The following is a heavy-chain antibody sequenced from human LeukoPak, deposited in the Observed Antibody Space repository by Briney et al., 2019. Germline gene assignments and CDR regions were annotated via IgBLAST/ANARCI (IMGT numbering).Heavy chain of an antibody. Sequence: ASVKVSCKASGGTFSSYAISWVRQAPGQGLEWMGGIIPIFGTANYAQKFQGRVTITTDESTSTAYMELSSLRSEDTAVYYCARVSGYLENWFDPWGQRTLVTVSS. V-gene: IGHV1-69*05. CDR2: IIPIFGTA. J-gene: IGHJ5*02. CDR1: GGTFSSYA. CDR3: ARVSGYLENWFDP. D-gene: IGHD3-3*01.